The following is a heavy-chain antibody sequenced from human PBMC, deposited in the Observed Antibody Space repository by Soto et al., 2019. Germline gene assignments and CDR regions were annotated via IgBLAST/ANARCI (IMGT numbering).Heavy chain of an antibody. CDR3: ARGSSTCPDY. D-gene: IGHD6-13*01. CDR2: INHSGST. V-gene: IGHV4-34*01. J-gene: IGHJ4*02. CDR1: GGSFSGYY. Sequence: SETLSLTCAVYGGSFSGYYWSWIRQPPGKGLEWIGEINHSGSTNYNPSLKSRVTISVDTSKNQFSLKLSSATAADTAVYYCARGSSTCPDYWGQGTLVTVSS.